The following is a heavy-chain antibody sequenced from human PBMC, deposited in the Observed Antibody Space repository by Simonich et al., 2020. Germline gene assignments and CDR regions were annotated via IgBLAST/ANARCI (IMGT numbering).Heavy chain of an antibody. D-gene: IGHD1-1*01. Sequence: QVQLVQSGAEVKKPGASVKVSCKASGYTFTGYYMHWVRQAPGKGLEWMGCINPNSGGTNYAQKFQGRVTMTRDTSISTAYMELSRLRSDDTAVYYCARSSDLLNWNDGPYYWGQGTLVTVSS. CDR3: ARSSDLLNWNDGPYY. CDR2: INPNSGGT. V-gene: IGHV1-2*02. CDR1: GYTFTGYY. J-gene: IGHJ4*02.